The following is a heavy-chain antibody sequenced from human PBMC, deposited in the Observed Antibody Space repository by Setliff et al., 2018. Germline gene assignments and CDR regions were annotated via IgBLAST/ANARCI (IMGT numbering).Heavy chain of an antibody. V-gene: IGHV4-34*01. CDR1: GGTFSYYY. CDR2: INHSGNT. J-gene: IGHJ4*02. Sequence: SETLSLTCAAYGGTFSYYYWTWIRQPPGKGLEWIGEINHSGNTNANPSLTSRVTISVDTSKNQSSLKLSSVTAADTAVYYCARGHPPSDSSGYYYAYWGQGTLVTVSS. CDR3: ARGHPPSDSSGYYYAY. D-gene: IGHD3-22*01.